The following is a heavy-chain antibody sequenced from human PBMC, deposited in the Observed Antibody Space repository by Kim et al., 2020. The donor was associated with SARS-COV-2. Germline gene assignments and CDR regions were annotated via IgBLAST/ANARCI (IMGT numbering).Heavy chain of an antibody. D-gene: IGHD5-12*01. CDR3: AREFSGYDYFWVDP. CDR1: GGSISSYY. Sequence: SETLSLTCTVSGGSISSYYWSCIRQPPGKGLEWIGYIYYSGSTNYNPSLKSRVTISVDTSKNQFSLKLSSVTAADTAVYYCAREFSGYDYFWVDPWGQGTLVTVSS. J-gene: IGHJ5*02. V-gene: IGHV4-59*01. CDR2: IYYSGST.